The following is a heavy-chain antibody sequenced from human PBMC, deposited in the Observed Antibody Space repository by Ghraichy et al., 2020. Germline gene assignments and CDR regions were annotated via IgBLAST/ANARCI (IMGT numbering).Heavy chain of an antibody. D-gene: IGHD2-15*01. J-gene: IGHJ5*02. CDR2: IYYSGST. V-gene: IGHV4-30-4*01. CDR3: AREEGFSCSGGSCYRNWFDP. CDR1: GGSISSGDYY. Sequence: SETLSLTCTVSGGSISSGDYYWSWIRQPPGKGLEWIGYIYYSGSTYYNPSLKSRVTISVDTSKNQFSLKLSSVTAADTAVYYCAREEGFSCSGGSCYRNWFDPWGQGTLVTVSS.